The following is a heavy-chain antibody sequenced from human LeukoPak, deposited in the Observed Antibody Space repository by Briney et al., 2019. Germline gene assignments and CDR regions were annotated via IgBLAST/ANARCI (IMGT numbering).Heavy chain of an antibody. CDR1: GYTFTGYY. CDR2: INPNSGGT. J-gene: IGHJ4*02. Sequence: VASVKVSCKASGYTFTGYYMHWVRQAPGQGLEWMGWINPNSGGTNYAQKFQGRVTMTRDTSISTAYMELSRLRSDDTAVYYCARNRRYCSGGSCYGPFDYWGQGTLVTVSS. CDR3: ARNRRYCSGGSCYGPFDY. D-gene: IGHD2-15*01. V-gene: IGHV1-2*02.